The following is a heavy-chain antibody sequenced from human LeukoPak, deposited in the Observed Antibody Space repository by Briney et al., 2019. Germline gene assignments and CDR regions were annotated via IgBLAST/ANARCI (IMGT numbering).Heavy chain of an antibody. Sequence: LGESLKISCKGSGYSFTSYWIGWVRQMPGKGLEWMGIIYPGDSDTRYSPSFQGRVTISADKSISTAYLQWSSLKASDTAMYHCARQRYCSGGSCSYRGFDYWGQGTMVTVSS. V-gene: IGHV5-51*01. D-gene: IGHD2-15*01. CDR1: GYSFTSYW. CDR2: IYPGDSDT. CDR3: ARQRYCSGGSCSYRGFDY. J-gene: IGHJ4*02.